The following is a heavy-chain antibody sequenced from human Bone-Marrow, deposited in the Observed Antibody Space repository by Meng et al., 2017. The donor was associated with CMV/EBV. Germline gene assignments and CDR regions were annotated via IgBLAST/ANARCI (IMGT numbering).Heavy chain of an antibody. J-gene: IGHJ4*01. CDR3: AREGDYYDSSGYYDY. Sequence: GESLKISCAASGFTFSSYSMNWVRQAPGKGLEWVSSISSSSSYIYYADSVKGRFTISRDNAKNSLYLQMNSLRAEDTAVYYCAREGDYYDSSGYYDYWGQGTRVTGYS. V-gene: IGHV3-21*01. D-gene: IGHD3-22*01. CDR1: GFTFSSYS. CDR2: ISSSSSYI.